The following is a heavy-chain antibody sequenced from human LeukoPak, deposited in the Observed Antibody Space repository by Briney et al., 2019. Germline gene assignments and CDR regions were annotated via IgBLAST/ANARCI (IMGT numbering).Heavy chain of an antibody. D-gene: IGHD2-15*01. V-gene: IGHV1-69*13. J-gene: IGHJ4*02. CDR2: IIPIFGTA. Sequence: SVKLSCKASGATFSSYAISRVRQAPGQGLEWMGGIIPIFGTANYAQKFQGRVTITADESTSTAYMELSSLRSEDTAVYYCATQNGGYCSGGSCYSGGPFDCWGQGTLVTVSS. CDR1: GATFSSYA. CDR3: ATQNGGYCSGGSCYSGGPFDC.